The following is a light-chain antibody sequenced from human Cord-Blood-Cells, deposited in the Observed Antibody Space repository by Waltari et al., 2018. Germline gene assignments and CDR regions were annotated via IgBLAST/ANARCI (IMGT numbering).Light chain of an antibody. CDR3: QQYGSSPET. CDR2: GAS. CDR1: PSVSRSY. J-gene: IGKJ2*01. Sequence: EIVLTQSPGTLSLSPGERATLSCRASPSVSRSYLAWYQQKPGQAPRLLIYGASSRATGIPDRFSGSGSGTDFTLTISRLEPEDFAVYYCQQYGSSPETFGQGTKLEIK. V-gene: IGKV3-20*01.